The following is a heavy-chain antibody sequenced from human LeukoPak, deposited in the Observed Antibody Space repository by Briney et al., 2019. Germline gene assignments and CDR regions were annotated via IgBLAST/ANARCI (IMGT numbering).Heavy chain of an antibody. CDR1: GGTFSSYA. V-gene: IGHV1-69*13. D-gene: IGHD5-12*01. CDR2: IIPIFGTA. CDR3: ASGEYSGYDSPFDY. J-gene: IGHJ4*02. Sequence: ASVKVSCKAPGGTFSSYAISWVRQAPGQGLEWMGGIIPIFGTANYAQKFQGRVAITADESTSTAYMELSSLRSEDTAVYYCASGEYSGYDSPFDYWGQGTLVTVSS.